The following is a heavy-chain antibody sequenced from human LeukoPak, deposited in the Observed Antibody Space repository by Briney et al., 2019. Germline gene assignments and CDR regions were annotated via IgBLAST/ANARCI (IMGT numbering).Heavy chain of an antibody. J-gene: IGHJ6*03. V-gene: IGHV1-46*01. CDR3: AGEQRGRVGGSLVCLFASYYTYYYMDV. Sequence: ASVKVSCKASGYTFTMYYIHWVRQAPGQGLEWMGMINPSDGATTYAQRFQGRVTMTRDMSTTTVYMDLRSLRSEDTAVYFCAGEQRGRVGGSLVCLFASYYTYYYMDVWGRGTTVTVSS. CDR1: GYTFTMYY. CDR2: INPSDGAT. D-gene: IGHD1-26*01.